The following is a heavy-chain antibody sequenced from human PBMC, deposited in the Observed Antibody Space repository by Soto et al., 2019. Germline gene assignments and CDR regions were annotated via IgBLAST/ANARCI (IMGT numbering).Heavy chain of an antibody. CDR2: INPNSGGT. CDR1: GYTFTGYY. Sequence: ASVKVSCKASGYTFTGYYMHWVRQAPGQGLEWMGWINPNSGGTNYAQKFQGWVTMTRDTSISTAYMELSRLRSDDTAVYYCARGGVVVAATFDYWGQGTLVTSPQ. CDR3: ARGGVVVAATFDY. D-gene: IGHD2-15*01. V-gene: IGHV1-2*04. J-gene: IGHJ4*02.